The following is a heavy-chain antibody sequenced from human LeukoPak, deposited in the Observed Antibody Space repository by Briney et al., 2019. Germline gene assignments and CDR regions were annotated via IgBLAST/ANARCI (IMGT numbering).Heavy chain of an antibody. CDR1: GFTFSSYG. Sequence: GGSLRLSCAASGFTFSSYGMHWARQAPGKGLEWVAVISYDGSNKYYADSVKGRFTISRDNAKNLLYLQMNSLRAEDTAVYYCARGGHGAADQWGQGTLVTVSS. CDR3: ARGGHGAADQ. J-gene: IGHJ5*02. V-gene: IGHV3-30*03. CDR2: ISYDGSNK. D-gene: IGHD1-26*01.